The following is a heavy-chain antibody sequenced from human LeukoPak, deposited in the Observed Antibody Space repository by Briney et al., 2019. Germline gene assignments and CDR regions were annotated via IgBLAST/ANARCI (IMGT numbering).Heavy chain of an antibody. J-gene: IGHJ3*02. CDR1: GFTFSSYG. V-gene: IGHV3-30*02. D-gene: IGHD3-22*01. Sequence: SGGSLRLSCAASGFTFSSYGMHWVRQAPVKGLEWVAFVRYDGSDKYYVDSVKGRFTISRDNSRNTLYLQMNSLRAEDTAVYYCAKDMSAVGVVITTYNPDYAFDIWGQGTMVTVSS. CDR2: VRYDGSDK. CDR3: AKDMSAVGVVITTYNPDYAFDI.